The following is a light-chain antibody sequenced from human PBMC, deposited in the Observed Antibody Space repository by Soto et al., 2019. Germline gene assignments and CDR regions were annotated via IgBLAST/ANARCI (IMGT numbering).Light chain of an antibody. V-gene: IGKV3-15*01. CDR1: QSLSNN. Sequence: EIVMTQSPATLSVSPGERATLSCRASQSLSNNLAWYQQKPGQAPRLLIYGASTRATGIPARFSGSGSGTEFTLTIRSLQPEDFATSSCQQLNSYPRPFGQGTKVDIK. J-gene: IGKJ1*01. CDR2: GAS. CDR3: QQLNSYPRP.